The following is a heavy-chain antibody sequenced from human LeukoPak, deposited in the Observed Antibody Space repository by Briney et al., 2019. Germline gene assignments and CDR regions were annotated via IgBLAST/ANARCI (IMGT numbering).Heavy chain of an antibody. Sequence: GGSLRLSCAASGFTFTNYAMTWVRQAPGKGVEWVSTISDSGAGTYYADPVKGRFTISRDNSKNTLYLQMNSLRTEDTAVYYCANARDQYNSSPDYYFDYWGQGTLVTVSS. CDR3: ANARDQYNSSPDYYFDY. CDR2: ISDSGAGT. J-gene: IGHJ4*02. CDR1: GFTFTNYA. V-gene: IGHV3-23*01. D-gene: IGHD6-6*01.